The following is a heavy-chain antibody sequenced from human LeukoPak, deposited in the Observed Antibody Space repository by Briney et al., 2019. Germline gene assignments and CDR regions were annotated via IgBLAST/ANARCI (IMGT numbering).Heavy chain of an antibody. CDR2: ISSSGSTI. D-gene: IGHD1-1*01. CDR3: AGHLNWNVGY. Sequence: PGGSLTLSSAASGFTFSSYSIYWVRQPPGKGLEWVSYISSSGSTIYYADSVKGRFTISRDNAKNSLYLQMNSLRAEDTAVYYCAGHLNWNVGYWGQGTLVTVSS. V-gene: IGHV3-48*04. CDR1: GFTFSSYS. J-gene: IGHJ4*02.